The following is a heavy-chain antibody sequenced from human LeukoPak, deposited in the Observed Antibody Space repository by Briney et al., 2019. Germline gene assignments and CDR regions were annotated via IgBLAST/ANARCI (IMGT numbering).Heavy chain of an antibody. CDR3: ARVGGRYSPLGY. D-gene: IGHD3-16*02. CDR2: IKQEGSEK. J-gene: IGHJ4*02. CDR1: GFTFSIYW. V-gene: IGHV3-7*01. Sequence: GGSLRLSCAASGFTFSIYWMSCVRQAPGKGLEWGANIKQEGSEKYYVDSVKGRFTISRDNDKNSLFLQMTSLRAEDTAVYYCARVGGRYSPLGYWGQGTLVTVSS.